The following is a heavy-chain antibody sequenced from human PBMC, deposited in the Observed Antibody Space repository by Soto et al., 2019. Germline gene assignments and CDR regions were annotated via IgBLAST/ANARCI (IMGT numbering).Heavy chain of an antibody. J-gene: IGHJ4*02. CDR1: GFTFSNAW. D-gene: IGHD6-13*01. CDR3: TTCTLSPYSTFDY. V-gene: IGHV3-15*01. CDR2: IKSKTDGGTT. Sequence: GGSLRLSCAASGFTFSNAWMSWVRQAPGKGLEWVGRIKSKTDGGTTDYAAPVKGRFTISRDDSKNTLYLQMNSLKTEDTAVYYCTTCTLSPYSTFDYWGQGTLVTVSS.